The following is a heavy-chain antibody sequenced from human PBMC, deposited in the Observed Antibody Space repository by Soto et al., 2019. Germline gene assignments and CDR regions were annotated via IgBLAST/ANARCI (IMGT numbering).Heavy chain of an antibody. D-gene: IGHD3-10*01. J-gene: IGHJ5*02. CDR1: GGSISSGGYY. CDR3: ARGGSGWLKYNWFDP. Sequence: QVQLQESGPGLVKPSQTLSLTCTVSGGSISSGGYYWSWIRQHPGKGLEWIGYIYYSGSTYYNPSLKSRVTISVDTSKNQFSLKLSSVTAADTAVYYCARGGSGWLKYNWFDPWGQGTLVTVSS. V-gene: IGHV4-31*03. CDR2: IYYSGST.